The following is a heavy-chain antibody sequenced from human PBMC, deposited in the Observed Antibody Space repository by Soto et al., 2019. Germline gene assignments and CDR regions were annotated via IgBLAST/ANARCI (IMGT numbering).Heavy chain of an antibody. CDR1: GFTFSSYE. V-gene: IGHV3-48*03. D-gene: IGHD3-22*01. J-gene: IGHJ4*02. CDR2: ISSSGSTI. CDR3: ARGGYYDSSGYYPPWYYFDY. Sequence: GGSLRLSCAASGFTFSSYEMNWVRQAPGKGLEWVSYISSSGSTIYYADSVKGRFTISRDNAKNSLYLQMNSLRAEDTAVYYCARGGYYDSSGYYPPWYYFDYWGQGTLVTVSS.